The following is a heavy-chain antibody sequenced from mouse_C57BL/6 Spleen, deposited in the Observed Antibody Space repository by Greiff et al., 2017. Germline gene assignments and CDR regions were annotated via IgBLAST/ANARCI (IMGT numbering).Heavy chain of an antibody. CDR1: GYTFTSYW. Sequence: QVQLQQPGAELVMPGASVKLSCKASGYTFTSYWMHWVKQRPGQGLEWIGEIDPSDSYTNYNQKFKGKSTLTVDKSSSTAYMQLSSLTSEDSAVYYCARATTVVYRYFDVWGTGTTVTVSS. V-gene: IGHV1-69*01. CDR3: ARATTVVYRYFDV. D-gene: IGHD1-1*01. CDR2: IDPSDSYT. J-gene: IGHJ1*03.